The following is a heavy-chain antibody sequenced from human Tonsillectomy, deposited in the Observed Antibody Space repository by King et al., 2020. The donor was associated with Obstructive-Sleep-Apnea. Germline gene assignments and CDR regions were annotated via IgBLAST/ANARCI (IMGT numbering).Heavy chain of an antibody. CDR1: GVSFSTRD. CDR2: ISWNDRDK. D-gene: IGHD6-13*01. V-gene: IGHV3-30*18. J-gene: IGHJ4*02. Sequence: QLVQSGGGVVQPGTSLRLSCAAPGVSFSTRDIHWVRQAPGKGLEWVALISWNDRDKNYADSVKGRFTISRDNSKNTLYLEMNGLRAEDTAAYYCAKGEWSSRSIDYWGQGTLVTVSS. CDR3: AKGEWSSRSIDY.